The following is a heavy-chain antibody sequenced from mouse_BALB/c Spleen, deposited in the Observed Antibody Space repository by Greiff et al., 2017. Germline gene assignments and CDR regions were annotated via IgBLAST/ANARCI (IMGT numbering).Heavy chain of an antibody. CDR1: GFTFSSYA. CDR3: ARGPEDYHYYAMDY. V-gene: IGHV5-6-5*01. Sequence: EVNLVESGGGLVKPGGSLKLSCAASGFTFSSYAMSWVRQTPEKRLEWVASISSGGSTYYPDSVKGRFTISRDNARNILYLQMSSLRSEDTAMYYCARGPEDYHYYAMDYWGQGTSVTVSS. D-gene: IGHD2-4*01. J-gene: IGHJ4*01. CDR2: ISSGGST.